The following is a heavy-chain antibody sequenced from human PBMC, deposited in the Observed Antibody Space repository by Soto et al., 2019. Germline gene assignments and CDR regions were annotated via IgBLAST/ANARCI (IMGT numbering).Heavy chain of an antibody. Sequence: QVQLVQSGAEVKKPGSSVKVSCKASGGTFSSYAISWVRQAPGQGLEWMGGIIPIFGTANYAQKFQGRVKITADESTSTAYMELSRLRSEDTAVYYCARDYGITMVRGVIRAFDIWGQGTMVTVSS. CDR2: IIPIFGTA. D-gene: IGHD3-10*01. V-gene: IGHV1-69*01. CDR1: GGTFSSYA. J-gene: IGHJ3*02. CDR3: ARDYGITMVRGVIRAFDI.